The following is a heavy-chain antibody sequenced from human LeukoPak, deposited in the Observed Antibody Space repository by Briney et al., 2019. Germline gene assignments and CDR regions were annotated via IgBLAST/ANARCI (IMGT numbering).Heavy chain of an antibody. D-gene: IGHD6-6*01. CDR1: GGSFSGYY. CDR2: INHSGST. CDR3: ARGTRHRIAARPYYYYYMDV. J-gene: IGHJ6*03. Sequence: SETLSLTCAVYGGSFSGYYWSWIRQPPGKGLDWIGEINHSGSTNYNPSLKSRVTISVDTSKNQFSLKLSSVTAADTAVYYCARGTRHRIAARPYYYYYMDVWGKGTTVTVSS. V-gene: IGHV4-34*01.